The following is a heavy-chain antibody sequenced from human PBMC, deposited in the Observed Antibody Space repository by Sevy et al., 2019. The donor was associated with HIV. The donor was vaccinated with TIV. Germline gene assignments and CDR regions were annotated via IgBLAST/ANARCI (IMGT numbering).Heavy chain of an antibody. CDR2: MNIDGSRT. CDR1: GFTVSSYW. V-gene: IGHV3-74*01. CDR3: ARDFGGDRDY. D-gene: IGHD3-3*01. J-gene: IGHJ4*02. Sequence: GGSLRLSCAASGFTVSSYWMHWVRQAPGKGLEWVSRMNIDGSRTDHAESVRGRFTISRDSAKNTLYLQMNSLRVEDTAVYYCARDFGGDRDYWCQGTLVTVSS.